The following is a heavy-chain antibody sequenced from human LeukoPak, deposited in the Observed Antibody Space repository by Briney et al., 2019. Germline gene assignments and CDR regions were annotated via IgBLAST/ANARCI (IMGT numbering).Heavy chain of an antibody. CDR1: GGSISSSSYY. D-gene: IGHD6-19*01. CDR3: ARQEDSSRWSQRDY. Sequence: SETLSLTCTVSGGSISSSSYYWGWIRQPPGKGLEWIGSIYYSGSTYYNPSLKSRVTISVDTSKNQFSLKLSSVTAADTAVYYCARQEDSSRWSQRDYWGQGTLVTVSS. J-gene: IGHJ4*02. V-gene: IGHV4-39*01. CDR2: IYYSGST.